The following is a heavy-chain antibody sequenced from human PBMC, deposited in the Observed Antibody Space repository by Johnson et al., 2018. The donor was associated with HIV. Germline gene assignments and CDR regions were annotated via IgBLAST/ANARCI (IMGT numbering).Heavy chain of an antibody. D-gene: IGHD3-9*01. V-gene: IGHV3-23*04. J-gene: IGHJ3*02. CDR1: GFTFSSYA. CDR3: ARDPYYDFLTGPRDAFDI. CDR2: ISGSGGST. Sequence: VQLVESGGGLVQPGGSLRLSCAASGFTFSSYAMSWVRQAPGKGLEWVSAISGSGGSTYYADSVKGRFTIYRDNSKNTLYLQMNSLRAEDTAVYYCARDPYYDFLTGPRDAFDIWGQGTMVTVSS.